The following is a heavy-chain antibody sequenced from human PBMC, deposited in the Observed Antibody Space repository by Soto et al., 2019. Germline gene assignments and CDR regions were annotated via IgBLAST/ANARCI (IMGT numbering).Heavy chain of an antibody. CDR3: AKDLTRQLAYWLDP. CDR1: GFTFSSYA. D-gene: IGHD6-6*01. V-gene: IGHV3-23*01. Sequence: GGSLRLSCAASGFTFSSYAMSWVRQAPGKGLEWVSAISGSGGSTYYADSVKGRFTISRDNSKNTLYLQMNSLTSDDTALYYCAKDLTRQLAYWLDPWGQGTQVTVSS. J-gene: IGHJ5*02. CDR2: ISGSGGST.